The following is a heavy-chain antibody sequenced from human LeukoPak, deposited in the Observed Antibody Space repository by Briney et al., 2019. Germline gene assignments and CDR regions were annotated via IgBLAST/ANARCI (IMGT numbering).Heavy chain of an antibody. Sequence: PSETLSLTCAVAGYSISSGYYWAWIRQPPGKGMEWIGTISHSGSTYFNPSLKSRVTVSVDTSKNQFSLKLSSVTAADTAVYYCARGAGYSYGNFDYWGQGTLVTVSS. V-gene: IGHV4-38-2*01. J-gene: IGHJ4*02. CDR2: ISHSGST. D-gene: IGHD5-18*01. CDR1: GYSISSGYY. CDR3: ARGAGYSYGNFDY.